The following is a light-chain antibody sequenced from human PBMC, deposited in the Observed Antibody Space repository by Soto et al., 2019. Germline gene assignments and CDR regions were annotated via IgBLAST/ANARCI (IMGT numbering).Light chain of an antibody. J-gene: IGKJ4*01. CDR2: GAF. CDR3: QQYNNWPLT. Sequence: EIVMTQSPATLSVSPGERATLSCRASQSVNNDLAWYQQKPGQAPRLLIYGAFTKATDIPARFSGSGSGTDFTLTISILQSEDFAVYYRQQYNNWPLTFGGGTKVDIK. V-gene: IGKV3-15*01. CDR1: QSVNND.